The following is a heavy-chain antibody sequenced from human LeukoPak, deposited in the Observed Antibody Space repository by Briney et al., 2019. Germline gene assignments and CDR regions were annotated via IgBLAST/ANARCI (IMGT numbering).Heavy chain of an antibody. CDR2: IHYSGNT. CDR1: IGSINYYY. D-gene: IGHD1-14*01. Sequence: SETLSHTCTVSIGSINYYYWTWIRQSPEKGLEWIGHIHYSGNTNYSPSLKSRVTISVDTSKKQFSLNLNSVTAADTAVYYCARLSHPGGTTWYFDYWGQGTLVIVSS. V-gene: IGHV4-59*08. CDR3: ARLSHPGGTTWYFDY. J-gene: IGHJ4*02.